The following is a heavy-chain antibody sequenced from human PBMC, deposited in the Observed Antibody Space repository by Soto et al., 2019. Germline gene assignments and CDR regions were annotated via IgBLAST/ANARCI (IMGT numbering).Heavy chain of an antibody. V-gene: IGHV3-33*01. Sequence: AGGSLRLSCVASGFFLRDFGMHWVRQAPGKGLEWVSVIWYDGSNTYQGESVKGRFTMSRDISKNTLYLQMDSLRPEDTAVYYCAIAMAGKCPPFDYWGHGTLVTVSP. J-gene: IGHJ4*01. D-gene: IGHD6-19*01. CDR2: IWYDGSNT. CDR3: AIAMAGKCPPFDY. CDR1: GFFLRDFG.